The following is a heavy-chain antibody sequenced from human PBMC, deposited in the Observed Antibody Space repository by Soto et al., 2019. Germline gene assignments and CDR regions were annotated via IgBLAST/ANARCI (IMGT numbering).Heavy chain of an antibody. CDR3: ARDLYGDYVHHYYYGMDV. CDR2: INAGGGYT. Sequence: ASVKVSSKESGYSLTNYYMHWVRQAPGQGLEWMGTINAGGGYTTYAQRFQGRVTITADKSTSTAYMELSSLRSEDTAVYYCARDLYGDYVHHYYYGMDVWGQGTTVTVSS. V-gene: IGHV1-46*01. J-gene: IGHJ6*02. D-gene: IGHD4-17*01. CDR1: GYSLTNYY.